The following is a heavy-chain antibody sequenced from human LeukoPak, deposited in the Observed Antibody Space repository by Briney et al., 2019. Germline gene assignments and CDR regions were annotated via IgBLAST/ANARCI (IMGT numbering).Heavy chain of an antibody. V-gene: IGHV4-34*01. CDR1: GGSFSGYY. D-gene: IGHD5-24*01. Sequence: SETLSLTCAVYGGSFSGYYWSWIRQPPGKGLEWIGEINHSGSTNHNPSLKSRVTISVDTSKNQFSLKLSSVTAADTAVYYCARGGGGWLPFDYWGQGTLVTVSS. CDR2: INHSGST. J-gene: IGHJ4*02. CDR3: ARGGGGWLPFDY.